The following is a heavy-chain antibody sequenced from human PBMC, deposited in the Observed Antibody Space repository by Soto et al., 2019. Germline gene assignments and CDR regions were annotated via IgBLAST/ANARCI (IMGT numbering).Heavy chain of an antibody. CDR1: GGTFSSYA. V-gene: IGHV1-69*13. D-gene: IGHD3-3*01. J-gene: IGHJ3*02. CDR3: ARHQANGRITSFGVVSHLGAFDI. Sequence: SVKVSCKASGGTFSSYAISWVRQAPGQGLEWMGGIIPIFGTAYYAQKCQGRVTITADDSTSTAYMELSSLRSEDTAVYYSARHQANGRITSFGVVSHLGAFDIWG. CDR2: IIPIFGTA.